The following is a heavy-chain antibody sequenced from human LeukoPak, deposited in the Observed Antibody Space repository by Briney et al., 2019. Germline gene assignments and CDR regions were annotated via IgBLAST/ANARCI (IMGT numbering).Heavy chain of an antibody. CDR2: IIPILGTA. D-gene: IGHD6-6*01. CDR1: GGTFSSYA. Sequence: GASVKVSCKASGGTFSSYAISWVRQAPGQGLEWMGGIIPILGTANYAQKFQGRVTITADKSTSTAYMELSSLRSEDTAVYYCARHPYSSSYYIDYWGQGTLVTVSS. V-gene: IGHV1-69*10. J-gene: IGHJ4*02. CDR3: ARHPYSSSYYIDY.